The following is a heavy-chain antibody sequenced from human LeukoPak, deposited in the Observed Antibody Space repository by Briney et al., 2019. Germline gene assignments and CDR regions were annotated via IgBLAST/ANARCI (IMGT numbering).Heavy chain of an antibody. V-gene: IGHV4-59*01. J-gene: IGHJ4*02. CDR1: GGSISSYY. Sequence: PSETLSLTCTVSGGSISSYYWSWIRQPPGKGLEWIGYIYYSGSTNYNPSLKSRVTISVDTSKNQFSLKLSSVTAADTAVYYCAGDGYNYGYFDYWGQGTLVTVSS. CDR2: IYYSGST. CDR3: AGDGYNYGYFDY. D-gene: IGHD5-24*01.